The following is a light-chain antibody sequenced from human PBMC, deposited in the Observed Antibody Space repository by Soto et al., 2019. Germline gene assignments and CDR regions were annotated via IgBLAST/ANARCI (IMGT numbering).Light chain of an antibody. CDR2: DDN. CDR3: QSYDSRLSGYV. Sequence: QSVLTQPPSVSGAPGQRVTISCTGSSSNIGAGYDLHWYQQLPGTAPKLLIYDDNNRPSGVPDRFSGSKSGTSASLAITGLQAEDEADYYCQSYDSRLSGYVFGNGTKVTV. J-gene: IGLJ1*01. CDR1: SSNIGAGYD. V-gene: IGLV1-40*01.